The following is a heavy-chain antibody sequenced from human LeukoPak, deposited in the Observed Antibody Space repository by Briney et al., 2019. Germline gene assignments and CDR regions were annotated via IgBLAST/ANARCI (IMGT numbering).Heavy chain of an antibody. V-gene: IGHV3-21*01. Sequence: GGSLRLSYAVSGFTFSSYSMNWVRQAPGKGLEWVSSITSSSSYIYYADSVKGRFTISRDNAKNSLYLHMNSLRAEDTAVYYCARDLTVTSTCWFDRWGQGTLVTVSS. CDR2: ITSSSSYI. D-gene: IGHD4-11*01. CDR1: GFTFSSYS. J-gene: IGHJ5*02. CDR3: ARDLTVTSTCWFDR.